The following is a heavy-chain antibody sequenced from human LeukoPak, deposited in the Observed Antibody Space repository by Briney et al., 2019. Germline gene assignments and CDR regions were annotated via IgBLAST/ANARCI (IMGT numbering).Heavy chain of an antibody. D-gene: IGHD6-13*01. CDR2: INWNGIIK. CDR3: AGDRSHQRRFHSSREENWFDP. Sequence: PGGSLRLSCAASGFTFSSYPLNWVRQGPGKGLEWVAGINWNGIIKRYGDSVRGRFTISRDKATNSLYLQMNSLRAEDTAVYYCAGDRSHQRRFHSSREENWFDPWGQGTLVTVSS. CDR1: GFTFSSYP. V-gene: IGHV3-20*04. J-gene: IGHJ5*02.